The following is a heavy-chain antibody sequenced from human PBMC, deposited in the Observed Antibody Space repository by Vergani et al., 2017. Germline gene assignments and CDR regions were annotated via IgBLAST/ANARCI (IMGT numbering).Heavy chain of an antibody. D-gene: IGHD3-22*01. J-gene: IGHJ4*02. CDR2: IYYSGST. V-gene: IGHV4-39*01. CDR1: GGSISSSSYY. Sequence: QLQLQESGPGLVKPSETLSLTCTVSGGSISSSSYYWGWIRQPPGKGLEWIGSIYYSGSTYYNPSLKSRVTISVDTSKNQFSLKLSSVTAADTAVYYCVRHVGRWGVVVITAYFDYWGQGTLVTVSS. CDR3: VRHVGRWGVVVITAYFDY.